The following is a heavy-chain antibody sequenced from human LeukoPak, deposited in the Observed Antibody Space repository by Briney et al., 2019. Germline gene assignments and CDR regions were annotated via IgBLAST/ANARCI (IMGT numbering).Heavy chain of an antibody. CDR2: ISSSSSYI. CDR3: ARVYCGDDCFLADAFDI. V-gene: IGHV3-21*01. CDR1: GFTFSSYS. Sequence: PGGSLRLSCAASGFTFSSYSMNWVRQAPGKGLEWVSSISSSSSYIYYADSVKGRFTISRDNAKNSLYLQMNSLRAEDTAVYYCARVYCGDDCFLADAFDIWGQGTMVTVSS. D-gene: IGHD2-21*02. J-gene: IGHJ3*02.